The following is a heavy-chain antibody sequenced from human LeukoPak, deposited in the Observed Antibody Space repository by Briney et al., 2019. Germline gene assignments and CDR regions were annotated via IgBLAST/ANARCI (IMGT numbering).Heavy chain of an antibody. D-gene: IGHD3-22*01. Sequence: GSLRLSCTTSGFTFGDYAMSWVRQAPGKGLEWVSFIRRKAHGGTTEYAASVKGRFSSSRDDSKSIAYLQMNSLKTEDTAVYFCTRVTYYYDNSGYFHFDSWGQGSLVTGSS. CDR2: IRRKAHGGTT. CDR3: TRVTYYYDNSGYFHFDS. V-gene: IGHV3-49*04. J-gene: IGHJ4*02. CDR1: GFTFGDYA.